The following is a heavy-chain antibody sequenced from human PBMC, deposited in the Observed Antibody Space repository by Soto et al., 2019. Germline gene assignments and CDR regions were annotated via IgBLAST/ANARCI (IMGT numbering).Heavy chain of an antibody. CDR1: GGSFSGYY. V-gene: IGHV4-34*01. J-gene: IGHJ4*02. D-gene: IGHD4-17*01. CDR2: INHSGST. CDR3: ARGRVTVTTSEVDYFDY. Sequence: SETLSLTCAVYGGSFSGYYWSWIRQPPGKGLEWIGEINHSGSTNYNPSLKSRVTISVDTSKNQFSLKLSSVTAADTAVYYCARGRVTVTTSEVDYFDYWGQGTLVTVS.